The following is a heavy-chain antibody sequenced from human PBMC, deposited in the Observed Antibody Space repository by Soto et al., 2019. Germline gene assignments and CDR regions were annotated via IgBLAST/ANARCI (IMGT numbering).Heavy chain of an antibody. Sequence: QVQLVQSGVAVKKPGASVKVSCKASGYTFTTYAMHWVRQAPGQRLEWMGWINAGNGKTKYSQKVQGRVTITRDTSATTAYRELSSLRSEDTAVYYCARAGDDCSTTNCYMIDYWGQGTLVTVSS. CDR2: INAGNGKT. V-gene: IGHV1-3*01. CDR1: GYTFTTYA. J-gene: IGHJ4*02. CDR3: ARAGDDCSTTNCYMIDY. D-gene: IGHD2-2*02.